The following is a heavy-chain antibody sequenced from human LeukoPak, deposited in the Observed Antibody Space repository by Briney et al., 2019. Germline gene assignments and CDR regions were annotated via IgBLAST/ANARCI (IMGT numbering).Heavy chain of an antibody. V-gene: IGHV3-33*01. D-gene: IGHD6-19*01. J-gene: IGHJ4*02. CDR2: ISYDGSNK. CDR3: ARLRASGWYLDY. CDR1: GFSFSSYG. Sequence: PGGSLRLSCAASGFSFSSYGMHWVRQAPGKGLGWVAVISYDGSNKYYADSVKGRFTISRDNSKNTLYLQMNSLRAGDTAVYYCARLRASGWYLDYWGQGTLVTVSS.